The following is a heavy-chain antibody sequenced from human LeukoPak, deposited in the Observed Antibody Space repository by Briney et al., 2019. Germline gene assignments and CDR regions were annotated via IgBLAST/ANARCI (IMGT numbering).Heavy chain of an antibody. D-gene: IGHD5-18*01. CDR3: AHSPRYNVDTDIFDY. J-gene: IGHJ4*02. V-gene: IGHV2-5*01. CDR2: IYWNDDK. Sequence: CGPTLVNPTQTLTLTCTFSVFSLSTSGVGVGWIRQPPGKALEWLALIYWNDDKRYSPSLKSRLTITKDTSKNQVVLTMTNMDPEDTATYYCAHSPRYNVDTDIFDYWGQGTLVTVSS. CDR1: VFSLSTSGVG.